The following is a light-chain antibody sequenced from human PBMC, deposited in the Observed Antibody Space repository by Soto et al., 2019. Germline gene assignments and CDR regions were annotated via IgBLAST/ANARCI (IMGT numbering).Light chain of an antibody. J-gene: IGKJ1*01. CDR2: GAS. CDR1: QSVSSN. CDR3: QQYNNCPPET. V-gene: IGKV3-15*01. Sequence: EIVMTQSPATLSVSPGERATLSCRASQSVSSNLAWYHQKPGQAPRLLIYGASTRSTGIPARFSGSGSGTEFTLTISILQSEDFAVYYCQQYNNCPPETFGQGTKVEIK.